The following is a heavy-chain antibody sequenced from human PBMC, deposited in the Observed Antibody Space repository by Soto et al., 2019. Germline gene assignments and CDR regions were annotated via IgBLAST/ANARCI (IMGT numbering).Heavy chain of an antibody. V-gene: IGHV1-69*14. CDR3: ARGHEYGGNSDAFDI. CDR1: GGTFSTSS. CDR2: ILPVFGTA. J-gene: IGHJ3*02. Sequence: QVHLVQSGAEVKKPGSSVKVSCKASGGTFSTSSINWLRQAPGLRPEWMGNILPVFGTADYAQKFRDRVTITADKSTNTAYMELRSLFSEDAAVYYCARGHEYGGNSDAFDIWGQGTVVTVSS. D-gene: IGHD4-17*01.